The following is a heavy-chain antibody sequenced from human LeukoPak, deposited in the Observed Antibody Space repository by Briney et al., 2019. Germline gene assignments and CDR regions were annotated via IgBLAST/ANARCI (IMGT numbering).Heavy chain of an antibody. CDR2: ISAYNGNT. D-gene: IGHD3-9*01. Sequence: ASVKVSCKASGYTFTSHGIGWVRQAPGQGLEWMGWISAYNGNTNYAQKLQGRVTMTTDTSTSTAYMELRSLRSDDTAVYYCARNDILTGYVYYYYGMDVWGQGTTVTVSS. V-gene: IGHV1-18*01. CDR3: ARNDILTGYVYYYYGMDV. J-gene: IGHJ6*02. CDR1: GYTFTSHG.